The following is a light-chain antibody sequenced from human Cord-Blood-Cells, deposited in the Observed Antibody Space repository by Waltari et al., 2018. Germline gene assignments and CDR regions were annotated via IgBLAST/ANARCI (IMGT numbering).Light chain of an antibody. CDR1: QSVSSSY. Sequence: EIVLTQSPGTLSLSPGERATLSCRASQSVSSSYLAWYQQKPGQAPRLLIYGASSRATDSPDRVSGSGSGTDFTLTISRLEPEDFAVYYCQQYGSSPRTFGQGTKVEIK. CDR2: GAS. J-gene: IGKJ1*01. CDR3: QQYGSSPRT. V-gene: IGKV3-20*01.